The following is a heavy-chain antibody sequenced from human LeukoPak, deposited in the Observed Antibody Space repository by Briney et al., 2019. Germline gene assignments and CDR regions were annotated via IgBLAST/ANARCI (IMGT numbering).Heavy chain of an antibody. Sequence: GRSLRLSCAASGFTFSSYAMHWVRQAPGKGLEWVAVISYDGSNKYYADSVKGRFTISRDKAKNSLYLQMNSLRVEDTAVYYCARDLTTTNPDSFDIWGQGTMVTVSS. V-gene: IGHV3-30-3*01. CDR3: ARDLTTTNPDSFDI. CDR2: ISYDGSNK. J-gene: IGHJ3*02. D-gene: IGHD4/OR15-4a*01. CDR1: GFTFSSYA.